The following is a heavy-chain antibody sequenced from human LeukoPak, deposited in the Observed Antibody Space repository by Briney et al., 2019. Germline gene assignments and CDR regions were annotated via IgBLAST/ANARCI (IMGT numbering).Heavy chain of an antibody. CDR3: ARACGGGSCYSGFGNWFDP. V-gene: IGHV1-2*02. D-gene: IGHD2-15*01. J-gene: IGHJ5*02. Sequence: GASVKVSCKASGYTFTGYYMHWARQAPGQGLEWMGWINPNSGGTNYAQKFQGRVTMTRDTSIGTAYMELSRLRSDDTAVYYCARACGGGSCYSGFGNWFDPWGQGTLVTVSS. CDR1: GYTFTGYY. CDR2: INPNSGGT.